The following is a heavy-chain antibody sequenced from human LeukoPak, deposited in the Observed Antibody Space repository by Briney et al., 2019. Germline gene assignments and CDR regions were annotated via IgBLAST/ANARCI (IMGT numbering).Heavy chain of an antibody. CDR3: ARDRVEQLVLYYYYYTDV. J-gene: IGHJ6*03. CDR1: GFTFSSYW. V-gene: IGHV3-7*01. CDR2: IKQDGSEK. D-gene: IGHD6-6*01. Sequence: GGSLRLSCAASGFTFSSYWMSWVRQAPGKGLEWVANIKQDGSEKYYVDSVKGRFTISRDNAKNSLYLQMNSLRAEDTAVYYCARDRVEQLVLYYYYYTDVWGKGTTVTVSS.